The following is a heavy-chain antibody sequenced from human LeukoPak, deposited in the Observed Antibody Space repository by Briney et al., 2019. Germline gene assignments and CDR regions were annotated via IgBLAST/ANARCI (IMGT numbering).Heavy chain of an antibody. CDR2: MSYDGSNK. Sequence: GGSLRLSCAASGFTFSSYGMHWVRQAPGKGLEWVAVMSYDGSNKYYADSVKGRFTISRDNSKNTLYLQMNSLRAEDTAVYYCAFGSLGYCSSTSCYIGPEWFDPWGQGTLVTVSS. V-gene: IGHV3-30*03. CDR3: AFGSLGYCSSTSCYIGPEWFDP. D-gene: IGHD2-2*02. CDR1: GFTFSSYG. J-gene: IGHJ5*02.